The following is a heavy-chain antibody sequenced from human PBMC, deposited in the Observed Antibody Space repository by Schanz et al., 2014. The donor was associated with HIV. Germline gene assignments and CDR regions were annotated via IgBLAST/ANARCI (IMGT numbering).Heavy chain of an antibody. CDR2: ISYDGSNK. Sequence: QVQLAESGGGVVQPGGSLRLSCAASGFTFSSFGMHWVRQAPGKGLEWVAGISYDGSNKYYADTVKGRFTISRDSFNNTLYLQMNSLRAEDTAVYFCARDGNIVVIPAAKGEGSWFDPWGQGTLVTVSS. J-gene: IGHJ5*02. D-gene: IGHD2-2*01. CDR1: GFTFSSFG. CDR3: ARDGNIVVIPAAKGEGSWFDP. V-gene: IGHV3-30*03.